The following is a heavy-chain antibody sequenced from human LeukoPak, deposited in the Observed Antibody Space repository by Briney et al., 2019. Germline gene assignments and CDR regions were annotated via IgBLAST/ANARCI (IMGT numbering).Heavy chain of an antibody. V-gene: IGHV4-34*01. J-gene: IGHJ5*02. CDR2: INHSGST. CDR1: GGSFSGYY. CDR3: ASLHYYDFWSGYYEDWFDP. D-gene: IGHD3-3*01. Sequence: SETLSLTCAVYGGSFSGYYWSWIRQPPGKGLEWLGEINHSGSTNYNPSLKSRVTISVDTSKNQFSLKLSSVTAADTAVYYCASLHYYDFWSGYYEDWFDPWGQGTLVTVSS.